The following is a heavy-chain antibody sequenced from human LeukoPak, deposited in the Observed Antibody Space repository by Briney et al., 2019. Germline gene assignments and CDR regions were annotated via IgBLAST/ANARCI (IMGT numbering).Heavy chain of an antibody. D-gene: IGHD3-22*01. CDR1: GFTISSNY. CDR3: AKDQITMIVVVSHYYYYYGMDV. V-gene: IGHV3-30*18. J-gene: IGHJ6*02. Sequence: PGGSLRLSCAASGFTISSNYMSWVRQAPGKGLEWVAVISYDGSNKYYADSVKGRFTISRDNSKNTLYLQMNSLRAEDTAVYYCAKDQITMIVVVSHYYYYYGMDVWGQGTTVTVSS. CDR2: ISYDGSNK.